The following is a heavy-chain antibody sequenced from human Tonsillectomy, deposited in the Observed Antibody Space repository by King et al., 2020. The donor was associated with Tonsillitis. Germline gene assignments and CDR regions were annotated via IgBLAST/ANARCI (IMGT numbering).Heavy chain of an antibody. D-gene: IGHD5-24*01. CDR1: GYRFTSNW. CDR3: ARRGDGYNYAFDF. V-gene: IGHV5-51*01. Sequence: QLVQSGAEVKKPGQSLKISCKGSGYRFTSNWIGWVRQMPGKGLEWMGIISPGDFDTIYSPSFQGQVTISADRSISTAYLQWSSLKASDTAMYYCARRGDGYNYAFDFWGQGTMVTVSS. J-gene: IGHJ3*01. CDR2: ISPGDFDT.